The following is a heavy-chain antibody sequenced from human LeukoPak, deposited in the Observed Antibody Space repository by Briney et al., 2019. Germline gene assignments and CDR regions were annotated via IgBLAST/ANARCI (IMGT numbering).Heavy chain of an antibody. V-gene: IGHV3-7*03. D-gene: IGHD3-3*01. CDR2: IKQDGSEK. CDR3: ARSPVPDFWSGYYTFGIDY. Sequence: GGSLRLSCAASGFTFSGYWMNWVRQAPGKGLEWVANIKQDGSEKYYVDSVKGRFTISRDNARNSLYLQMNSLRAEDAAMYYCARSPVPDFWSGYYTFGIDYWGQGTLVTVSS. CDR1: GFTFSGYW. J-gene: IGHJ4*02.